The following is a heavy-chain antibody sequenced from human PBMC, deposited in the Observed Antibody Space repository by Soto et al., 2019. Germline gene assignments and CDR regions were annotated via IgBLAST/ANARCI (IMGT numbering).Heavy chain of an antibody. V-gene: IGHV4-34*01. CDR1: GGSFSGYY. J-gene: IGHJ4*02. Sequence: PSETLSLTCAVYGGSFSGYYWSWIRQPPGKGLEWIGEINHSGSTNYNPSLKSRVTISVDTSKNQFSLKLSSVTAADTAVYYCARLSSWYSYYFDYWGQGTLVTVSS. D-gene: IGHD6-13*01. CDR3: ARLSSWYSYYFDY. CDR2: INHSGST.